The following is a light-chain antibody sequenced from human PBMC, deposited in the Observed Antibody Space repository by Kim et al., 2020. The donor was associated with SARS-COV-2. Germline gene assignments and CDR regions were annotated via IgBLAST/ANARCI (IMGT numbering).Light chain of an antibody. CDR1: LMARS. CDR2: KEN. J-gene: IGLJ2*01. CDR3: QVWDTRTVL. Sequence: VSVTPGQTARIPCGGDLMARSVHWYQQKPGQAPVLLIYKENNRPSGISGRFSGSESGNTATLTINGAQAGDEADYFCQVWDTRTVLFGGGTQLTVL. V-gene: IGLV3-9*01.